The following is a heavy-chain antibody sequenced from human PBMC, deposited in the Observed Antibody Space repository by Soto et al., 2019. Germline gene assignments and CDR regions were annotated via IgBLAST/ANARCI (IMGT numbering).Heavy chain of an antibody. CDR1: GYTLTELS. J-gene: IGHJ4*02. Sequence: ASVKVSCKVSGYTLTELSMHWVRQAPGKGLEWMGGFDPEDGETIYAQKFQGRVTMTEDTSTDTAYMELSSLRSEDTAVYYCATKGPYCGGDCYGGFDYWGQGTLVTVSS. CDR3: ATKGPYCGGDCYGGFDY. V-gene: IGHV1-24*01. D-gene: IGHD2-21*01. CDR2: FDPEDGET.